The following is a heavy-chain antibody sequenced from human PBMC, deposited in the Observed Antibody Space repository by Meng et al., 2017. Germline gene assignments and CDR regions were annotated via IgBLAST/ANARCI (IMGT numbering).Heavy chain of an antibody. D-gene: IGHD2-15*01. CDR1: GGSIRSSNW. CDR2: IYHSGST. Sequence: PGVLKLSGALSRTFAGPGGSIRSSNWWTWVRQPPGKWLGWIGEIYHSGSTYYNPSLKSRVTISVDKSKNQFSLKLSSVTAADTAVYYCARWSIYWSGGSCYSFDYWGQGTLVTVSS. J-gene: IGHJ4*02. CDR3: ARWSIYWSGGSCYSFDY. V-gene: IGHV4-4*02.